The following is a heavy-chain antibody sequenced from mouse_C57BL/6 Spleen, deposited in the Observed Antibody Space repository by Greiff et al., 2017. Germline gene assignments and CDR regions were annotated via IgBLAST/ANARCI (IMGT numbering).Heavy chain of an antibody. V-gene: IGHV1-80*01. CDR1: GYAFSSYW. CDR2: IYPGDGDT. CDR3: AVYYGSSPFAY. J-gene: IGHJ3*01. D-gene: IGHD1-1*01. Sequence: QVQLQQSGAELVKPGASVKISCKASGYAFSSYWMNWVKQRPGKGLEWIGQIYPGDGDTNYNGKFKGKATLTADKSSSTAYLQLRRRTSEDSAVYFCAVYYGSSPFAYWGQGTLVTVSA.